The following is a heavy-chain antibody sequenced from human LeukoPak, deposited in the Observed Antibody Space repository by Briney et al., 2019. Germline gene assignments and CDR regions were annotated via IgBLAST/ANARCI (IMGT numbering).Heavy chain of an antibody. Sequence: GDSLRLSCAASGFTFTKSWMTWVRQAPGKGLECVGNIKQDGSDKNYMDSVKGRFTISRDNTKNSVYLQMSSLRAEDTAVYYCAREVWGPEYWGQGTLVIVSS. V-gene: IGHV3-7*01. CDR2: IKQDGSDK. J-gene: IGHJ4*02. D-gene: IGHD1-14*01. CDR1: GFTFTKSW. CDR3: AREVWGPEY.